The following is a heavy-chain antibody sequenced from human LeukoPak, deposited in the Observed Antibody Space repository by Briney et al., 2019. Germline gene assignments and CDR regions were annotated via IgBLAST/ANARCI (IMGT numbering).Heavy chain of an antibody. CDR1: GFTFSSYS. Sequence: GGSLRLSCAASGFTFSSYSMNWVRQAPGKGLEWVSFISTSSSYIYYADSVKGRFTISRDNSKNSLYLQMNSLRAEDTAVYYCARDQDWNDRGGLDYWGQETLVIVSS. CDR2: ISTSSSYI. CDR3: ARDQDWNDRGGLDY. D-gene: IGHD1-1*01. V-gene: IGHV3-21*01. J-gene: IGHJ4*02.